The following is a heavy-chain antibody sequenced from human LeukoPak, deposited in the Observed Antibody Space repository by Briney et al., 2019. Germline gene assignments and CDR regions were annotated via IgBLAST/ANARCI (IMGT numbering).Heavy chain of an antibody. Sequence: GGSLRLSCAASGFTFSSYGMHWVRQAPGKGLEWVAVISYDGSNKYYADSVKGRFTISRDNSKNTLYLQMNSLRVEDTAVYYCAKEFFYGDPSVYFDYWGQGTLVTVSS. D-gene: IGHD4-17*01. CDR1: GFTFSSYG. CDR2: ISYDGSNK. CDR3: AKEFFYGDPSVYFDY. J-gene: IGHJ4*02. V-gene: IGHV3-30*18.